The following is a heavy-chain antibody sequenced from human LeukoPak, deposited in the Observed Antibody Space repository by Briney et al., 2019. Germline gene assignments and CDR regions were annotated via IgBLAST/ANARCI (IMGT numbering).Heavy chain of an antibody. CDR2: ISHGGST. V-gene: IGHV4-30-2*03. CDR1: GGSISSGGYS. D-gene: IGHD3-9*01. CDR3: ARLTIFSANVHAA. J-gene: IGHJ5*02. Sequence: PSQTLSLTCAVSGGSISSGGYSWSWIRQPPGKGLEWIGSISHGGSTYYNPSLKSRVTLSLDASKNHFSLNLTSVTAADTAVYYCARLTIFSANVHAAWGQGTLVTVSS.